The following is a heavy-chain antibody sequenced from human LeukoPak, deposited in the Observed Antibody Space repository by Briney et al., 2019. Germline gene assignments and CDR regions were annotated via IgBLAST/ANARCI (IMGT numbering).Heavy chain of an antibody. V-gene: IGHV3-7*01. CDR1: GFTFSDYY. Sequence: GGSLRLSCAASGFTFSDYYMSWIRQAPGKGLEWVANIKQDGSEKYVDSVKGRFTISRDNAKNSLYLQMNSLRAEDTAVYYCARDLNDFWSGKDAFDIWGQGTMVTVSS. J-gene: IGHJ3*02. CDR2: IKQDGSEK. D-gene: IGHD3-3*01. CDR3: ARDLNDFWSGKDAFDI.